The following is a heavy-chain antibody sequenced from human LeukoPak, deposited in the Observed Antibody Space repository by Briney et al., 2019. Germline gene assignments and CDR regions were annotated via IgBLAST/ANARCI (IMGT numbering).Heavy chain of an antibody. Sequence: ASETLSLTCSVSGGSISSNTFYWDWIRQPPGKGLEWIGTIFYSGSTDCKPSLKSRVTISVDTSKNRFSLILTSVTAADTAVYYCVKTYGSGSPTYYFDSWGQGTLVTVSS. D-gene: IGHD3-10*01. J-gene: IGHJ4*02. CDR3: VKTYGSGSPTYYFDS. V-gene: IGHV4-39*01. CDR2: IFYSGST. CDR1: GGSISSNTFY.